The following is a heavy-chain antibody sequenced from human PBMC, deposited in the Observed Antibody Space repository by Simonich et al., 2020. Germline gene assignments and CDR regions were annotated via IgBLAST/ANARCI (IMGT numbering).Heavy chain of an antibody. CDR2: IYYSGNT. Sequence: QVQLQESDPGLVKPSETLSLTCTVSGGSISSYYWCWIRQPPGKGLGWIGYIYYSGNTNYTPSLKSRGTISVDTSKNQFSLKLSSVTAADTAVYYCARGGLYFDYWGQGTLVTVSS. CDR1: GGSISSYY. D-gene: IGHD2-15*01. V-gene: IGHV4-59*01. CDR3: ARGGLYFDY. J-gene: IGHJ4*02.